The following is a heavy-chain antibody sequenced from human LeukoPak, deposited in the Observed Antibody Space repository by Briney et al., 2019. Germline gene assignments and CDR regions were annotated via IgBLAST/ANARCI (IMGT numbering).Heavy chain of an antibody. J-gene: IGHJ4*02. CDR2: ISSSDTTI. V-gene: IGHV3-11*04. CDR1: GFTFSDYY. Sequence: GGSLRLSCAGSGFTFSDYYMSWIRQAPGKGLEWVSYISSSDTTIYYADSVKGRFTISRDNARNSLYLQMNTLRADDTAIYYCARADCSSTSCYELDYWGQGTLVTVSS. D-gene: IGHD2-2*01. CDR3: ARADCSSTSCYELDY.